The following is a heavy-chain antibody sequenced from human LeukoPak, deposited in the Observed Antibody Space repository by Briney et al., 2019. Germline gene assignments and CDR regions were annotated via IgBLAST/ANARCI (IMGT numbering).Heavy chain of an antibody. CDR1: GFTFSSYG. J-gene: IGHJ4*02. CDR3: AKDLDDSSGYFDY. CDR2: IRYDGSNK. D-gene: IGHD3-22*01. Sequence: PGGSLRLXCAASGFTFSSYGMHWVRQAPGKGLEWVAFIRYDGSNKYYADSVKGRFTISRDNSKNTLYLQMNSLRAEDTAVYYCAKDLDDSSGYFDYWGQGTLVTVSS. V-gene: IGHV3-30*02.